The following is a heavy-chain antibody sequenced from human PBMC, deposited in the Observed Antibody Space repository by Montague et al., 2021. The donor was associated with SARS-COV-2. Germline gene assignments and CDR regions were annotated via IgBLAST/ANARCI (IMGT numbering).Heavy chain of an antibody. CDR1: DDSINNYY. Sequence: SETLSLTCTVSDDSINNYYWSWIRQSPGKGLEYIGYIYYSGGANYYPSRGTNYNPSFESRVAISLDTSKNQFSLNLSSVTTADTAVYYCARGSGYSGYALAYWGQGTLVTVSS. V-gene: IGHV4-59*01. J-gene: IGHJ4*02. D-gene: IGHD5-12*01. CDR2: IYYSGGANYYPSRGT. CDR3: ARGSGYSGYALAY.